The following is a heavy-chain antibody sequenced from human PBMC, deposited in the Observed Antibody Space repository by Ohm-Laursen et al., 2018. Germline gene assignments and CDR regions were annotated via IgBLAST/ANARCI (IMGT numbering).Heavy chain of an antibody. J-gene: IGHJ6*02. D-gene: IGHD6-13*01. CDR3: ARRTAAGYYYYGMDV. CDR2: INYRGNT. Sequence: GTLYLTCNVSGASITDYYWSWLRQSPGRGLEWIGHINYRGNTNYNPSLKSRAHLSLDTSRNHFSLRLTSVTAADTAVYFCARRTAAGYYYYGMDVWGQGTTITVSS. CDR1: GASITDYY. V-gene: IGHV4-59*13.